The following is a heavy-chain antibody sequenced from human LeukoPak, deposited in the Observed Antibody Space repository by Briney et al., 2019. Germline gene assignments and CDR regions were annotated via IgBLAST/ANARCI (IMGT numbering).Heavy chain of an antibody. CDR2: INPNSGGT. Sequence: ASVKVSCKASEYTFTGYYMHWVRQAPGQGLEWMGWINPNSGGTNYAQKFQGRVTMTRDTSISTAYMELSRLRSDDMAVYYCASSYCSSTSCQKRYYYYYYMDVWGKGTTVTVSS. J-gene: IGHJ6*03. CDR3: ASSYCSSTSCQKRYYYYYYMDV. D-gene: IGHD2-2*01. CDR1: EYTFTGYY. V-gene: IGHV1-2*02.